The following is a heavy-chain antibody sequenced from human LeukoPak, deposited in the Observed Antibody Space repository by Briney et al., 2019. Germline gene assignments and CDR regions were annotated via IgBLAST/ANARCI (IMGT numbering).Heavy chain of an antibody. CDR1: GGSFSGYY. V-gene: IGHV4-34*01. CDR2: INHSGST. J-gene: IGHJ5*02. CDR3: ARAPYYDFWSSYPTKLRANWFDP. Sequence: PSETLSLTCAVYGGSFSGYYWSWIRQPPGKGLEWIGEINHSGSTNYNPSLKSQVTISVDTSKNQFSLKLSSVTAADTAVYYCARAPYYDFWSSYPTKLRANWFDPWGQGTLVTVSS. D-gene: IGHD3-3*01.